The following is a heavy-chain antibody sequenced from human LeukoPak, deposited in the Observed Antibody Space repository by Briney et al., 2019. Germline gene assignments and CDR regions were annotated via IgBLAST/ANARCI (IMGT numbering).Heavy chain of an antibody. CDR3: ARAASSSSGGRGKNYFDY. J-gene: IGHJ4*02. V-gene: IGHV4-4*07. CDR2: IYTSGST. CDR1: GGSISSYY. D-gene: IGHD6-6*01. Sequence: PSETLSLTCTVSGGSISSYYWSWIRQPAGKGVVWIGRIYTSGSTNYNPSLKSRVTMSVDTSKNQFSLKLSSVTAADTAVYYCARAASSSSGGRGKNYFDYWGQGTLVTVSS.